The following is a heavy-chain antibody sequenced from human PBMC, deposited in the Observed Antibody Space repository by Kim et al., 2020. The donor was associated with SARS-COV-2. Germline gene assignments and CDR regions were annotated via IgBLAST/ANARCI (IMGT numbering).Heavy chain of an antibody. J-gene: IGHJ1*01. CDR3: AKDWRAGYCSGGSCYFDGREYFQH. D-gene: IGHD2-15*01. CDR1: GFTFSSYA. V-gene: IGHV3-23*01. Sequence: GGSLRLSCAASGFTFSSYAMSWVRQAPGKGLEWVSAISGSGGSTYYADSVKGRFTISRDNSKNTLYLQMNSLRAEDTAVYYCAKDWRAGYCSGGSCYFDGREYFQHWGQGTLVTVSS. CDR2: ISGSGGST.